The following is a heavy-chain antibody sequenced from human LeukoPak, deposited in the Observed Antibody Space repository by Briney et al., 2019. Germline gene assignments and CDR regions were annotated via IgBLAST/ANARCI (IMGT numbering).Heavy chain of an antibody. J-gene: IGHJ1*01. V-gene: IGHV4-4*02. CDR3: ASFYYYDSSGYSNYYFQH. D-gene: IGHD3-22*01. Sequence: PSGTLSLTCAVSGGSISSSNWWSWARQPPGKGLEWIGEIYHSGSTNYNPSLKSRVTISVGKSKNQFSLKLSSVTAADTAVYYCASFYYYDSSGYSNYYFQHWGQGTLVTVSS. CDR1: GGSISSSNW. CDR2: IYHSGST.